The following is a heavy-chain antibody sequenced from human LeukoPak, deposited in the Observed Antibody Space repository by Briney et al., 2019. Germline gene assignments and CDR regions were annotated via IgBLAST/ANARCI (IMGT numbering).Heavy chain of an antibody. CDR1: GFTFSSSA. J-gene: IGHJ5*02. D-gene: IGHD1-1*01. Sequence: GGSLRLSCTVSGFTFSSSAMTWVRQAPGKGLEWVSSLTGGSDNSEHADSVKGRFSISRDNSKNTLYLQMNSLTAEDTAVYYCVRGWQQLGSWGRGTLVTVSS. CDR3: VRGWQQLGS. CDR2: LTGGSDNS. V-gene: IGHV3-23*01.